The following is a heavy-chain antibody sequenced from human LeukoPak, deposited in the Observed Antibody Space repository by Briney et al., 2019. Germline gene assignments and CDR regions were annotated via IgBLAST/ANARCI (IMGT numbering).Heavy chain of an antibody. J-gene: IGHJ4*02. D-gene: IGHD3-22*01. Sequence: ASVKVSCQASGYTFTSYGISWVRQAPGQGLEWVGWISAYNGNTNYAQKLQGRVTMTTDTSTSTAYIELRSLRSDDPAVYYCARDGGYYDSSGYYGGFDYWGQGTLVTVSS. CDR2: ISAYNGNT. CDR3: ARDGGYYDSSGYYGGFDY. V-gene: IGHV1-18*01. CDR1: GYTFTSYG.